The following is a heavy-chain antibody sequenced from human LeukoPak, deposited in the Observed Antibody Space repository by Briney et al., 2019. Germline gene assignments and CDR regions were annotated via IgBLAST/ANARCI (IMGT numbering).Heavy chain of an antibody. J-gene: IGHJ4*02. CDR3: ARGTLYYYGSGSHLFDY. CDR2: ISSSSSYI. D-gene: IGHD3-10*01. V-gene: IGHV3-21*01. Sequence: PGGSLRLSCAASGFTFSSDSMNWVRQAPGKGLEWVSSISSSSSYIYYADSVKGRFTISRDNAKNSLYLQMNSLRAEDTAVYYCARGTLYYYGSGSHLFDYWGQGTLVTVSS. CDR1: GFTFSSDS.